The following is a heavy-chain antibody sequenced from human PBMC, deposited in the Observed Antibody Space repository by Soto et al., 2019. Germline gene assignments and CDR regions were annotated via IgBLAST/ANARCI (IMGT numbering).Heavy chain of an antibody. CDR3: ARAVGYSSASRGWLDT. V-gene: IGHV1-18*01. J-gene: IGHJ5*02. D-gene: IGHD6-19*01. CDR1: GYTFISYG. CDR2: ISAYNGNT. Sequence: ASVKVSCKASGYTFISYGITWVRQAPGQGLEWMGWISAYNGNTNYAQKLQGRVTMSTDTSTSTAYMELRSLRSDGTAVYYCARAVGYSSASRGWLDTWGQGTLVTLSS.